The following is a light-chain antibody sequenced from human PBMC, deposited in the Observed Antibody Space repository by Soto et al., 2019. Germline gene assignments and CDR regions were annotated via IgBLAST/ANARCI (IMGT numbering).Light chain of an antibody. Sequence: QSALTQPASVSGSPGQSFTIPCTGSSSDVGAHHSVSWYQQHPGKAPKLIIFDVSNRPSGVSNRLSGSKSGNTASLTISGLQPEDEADYYCSSFTDTGTVMFGGGTKLTVL. V-gene: IGLV2-14*03. J-gene: IGLJ3*02. CDR3: SSFTDTGTVM. CDR1: SSDVGAHHS. CDR2: DVS.